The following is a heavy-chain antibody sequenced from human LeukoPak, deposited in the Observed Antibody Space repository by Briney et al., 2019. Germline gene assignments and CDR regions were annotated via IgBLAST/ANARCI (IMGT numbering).Heavy chain of an antibody. CDR3: ARANYGDLNY. CDR2: IYYSGST. CDR1: GGPISSSSYY. Sequence: SETLSLTCTVSGGPISSSSYYWGWIRQPPGKGLEWIGSIYYSGSTNYNPSLKSRVTISVDKSKNQFSLKLSSVTAADTAVYYCARANYGDLNYWGQGTLVTVSS. J-gene: IGHJ4*02. V-gene: IGHV4-39*07. D-gene: IGHD4-17*01.